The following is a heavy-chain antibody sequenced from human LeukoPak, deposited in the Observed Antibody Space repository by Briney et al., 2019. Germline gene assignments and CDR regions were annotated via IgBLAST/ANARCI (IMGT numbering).Heavy chain of an antibody. CDR2: ISASGSGT. J-gene: IGHJ3*02. CDR1: GFTVSNYA. D-gene: IGHD3-10*01. CDR3: VDYGSGSYAFHM. Sequence: GGSLRLSCAASGFTVSNYAMCWVRQAPGKGLEWVSGISASGSGTNDADSVKGRFTISRDNSKNTLYLQMDGLRAVDTAVYYCVDYGSGSYAFHMWGQGTMVTVSS. V-gene: IGHV3-23*01.